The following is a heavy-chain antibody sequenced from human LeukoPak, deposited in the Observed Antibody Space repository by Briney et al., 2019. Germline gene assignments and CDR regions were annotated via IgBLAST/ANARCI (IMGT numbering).Heavy chain of an antibody. V-gene: IGHV1-18*01. CDR3: TTDLYDSSGYYYPEYFQH. D-gene: IGHD3-22*01. CDR1: GYTFTSYD. Sequence: ASVKVSCKASGYTFTSYDISWVRQAPGQGLEWMGWISAYNGNTNYAQKLQGRVSMTTDTSTSTAYMELRSLRSDDTAVYYCTTDLYDSSGYYYPEYFQHWGQGTLVTVSS. J-gene: IGHJ1*01. CDR2: ISAYNGNT.